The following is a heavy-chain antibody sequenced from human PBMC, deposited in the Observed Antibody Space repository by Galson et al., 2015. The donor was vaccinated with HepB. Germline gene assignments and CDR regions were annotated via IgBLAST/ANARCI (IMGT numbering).Heavy chain of an antibody. CDR3: ARSSLRSGYYGEGHSYYYYGMDV. V-gene: IGHV1-69*13. D-gene: IGHD3-3*01. CDR2: IIPIFGTA. Sequence: SVKVSCKASGGTFSSYAMSWVRQAPGQGLEWMGGIIPIFGTANYAQKVQGRVTITADESTSTAYMELSSLRSEDTAVYYCARSSLRSGYYGEGHSYYYYGMDVWGQGTTVTVSS. CDR1: GGTFSSYA. J-gene: IGHJ6*02.